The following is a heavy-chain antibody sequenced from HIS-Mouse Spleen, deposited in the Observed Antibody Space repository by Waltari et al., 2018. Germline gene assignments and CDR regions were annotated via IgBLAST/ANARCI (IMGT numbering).Heavy chain of an antibody. D-gene: IGHD7-27*01. Sequence: QVQLVQSGAEVKKPGASGKGSCKASGYTVTGYYMHWVGQAPGQGPEWMECVDPDSCGKNSAQKFQGRVTMTRDTSISTAYLELSRLRSDETAVYYCARGGNWDDAFDIWGQGTMVTVSS. V-gene: IGHV1-2*02. CDR2: VDPDSCGK. J-gene: IGHJ3*02. CDR1: GYTVTGYY. CDR3: ARGGNWDDAFDI.